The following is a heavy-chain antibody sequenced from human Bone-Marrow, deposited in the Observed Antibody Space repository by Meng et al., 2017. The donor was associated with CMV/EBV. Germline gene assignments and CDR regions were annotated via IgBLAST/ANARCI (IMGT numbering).Heavy chain of an antibody. V-gene: IGHV3-21*01. CDR1: GFTFSSYS. CDR3: ARDSRRGNPGY. CDR2: ISSSSSYI. D-gene: IGHD4-23*01. Sequence: GGSLRLSCAASGFTFSSYSMNWVRQAPGKGLEWVSSISSSSSYIYYADSVKGRFTISRDNAKNSLYPQMNSLRAEDTAVYYRARDSRRGNPGYWGQGTLVTVSS. J-gene: IGHJ4*02.